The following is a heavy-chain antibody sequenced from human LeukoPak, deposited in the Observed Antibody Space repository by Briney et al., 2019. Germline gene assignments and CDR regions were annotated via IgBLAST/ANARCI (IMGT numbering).Heavy chain of an antibody. J-gene: IGHJ4*02. CDR1: GFTFSGFW. D-gene: IGHD3-22*01. Sequence: GGSLRLSCAVSGFTFSGFWMSWSRQAPGKGLEWVASINSDGSEGYYADVVKGRFTISRDNAKNSLYLQINSLRAEDTVVYYCAKDISYYDSSGSPLDYWGQGTLVTVSS. CDR2: INSDGSEG. CDR3: AKDISYYDSSGSPLDY. V-gene: IGHV3-7*03.